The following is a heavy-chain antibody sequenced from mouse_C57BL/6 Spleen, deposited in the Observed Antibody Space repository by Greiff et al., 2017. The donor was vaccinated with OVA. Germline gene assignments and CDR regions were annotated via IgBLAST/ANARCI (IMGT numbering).Heavy chain of an antibody. V-gene: IGHV5-6*01. CDR1: GFTFSSYG. CDR3: ARQKGYSNPLLDY. D-gene: IGHD2-5*01. CDR2: ISSGGSYT. Sequence: EVKLVESGGDLVKPGGSLKLSCAASGFTFSSYGMSWVRQTPDKRLEWVATISSGGSYTYYPDSVKGRFTISRDNAKNTLYLQMSSLKSEDTAMYYCARQKGYSNPLLDYWGQGTTLTVSS. J-gene: IGHJ2*01.